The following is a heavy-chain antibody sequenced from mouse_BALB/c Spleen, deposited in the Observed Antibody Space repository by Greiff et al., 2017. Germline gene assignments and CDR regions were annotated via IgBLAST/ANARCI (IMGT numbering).Heavy chain of an antibody. D-gene: IGHD1-1*01. CDR1: GFTFSSFG. J-gene: IGHJ2*01. CDR2: ISSGSSTI. V-gene: IGHV5-17*02. CDR3: ARSEEDYGYSDY. Sequence: EVKLMESGGGLVQPGGSRKLSCAASGFTFSSFGMHWVRQAPEKGLEWVAYISSGSSTIYYADTVKGRFTISRDNPNNTLFLQMTSLRSEDTAMYYCARSEEDYGYSDYWGQGTTLTVSS.